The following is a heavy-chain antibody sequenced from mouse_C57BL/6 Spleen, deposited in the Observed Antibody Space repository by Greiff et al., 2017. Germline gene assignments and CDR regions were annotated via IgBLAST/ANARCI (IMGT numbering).Heavy chain of an antibody. CDR1: GFTFSDYY. CDR2: INYDGSST. V-gene: IGHV5-16*01. J-gene: IGHJ3*01. Sequence: DVMLVESEGGLVQPGSSMKLSCTASGFTFSDYYMAWVRQVPEKGLEWVANINYDGSSTYYLDSLKSRFIISRDNAKNILYLQMSSLKSEDTATYYCARGENYGNYAWFAYWGQGTLVTVSA. CDR3: ARGENYGNYAWFAY. D-gene: IGHD2-1*01.